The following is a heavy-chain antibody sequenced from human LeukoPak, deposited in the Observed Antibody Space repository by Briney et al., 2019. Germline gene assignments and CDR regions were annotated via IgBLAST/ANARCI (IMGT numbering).Heavy chain of an antibody. V-gene: IGHV3-23*01. CDR2: IIGSGGST. J-gene: IGHJ4*02. CDR3: ARDYGGSSPFDY. Sequence: PGGSLRLSCAASGFTFTTYDMSWVRQAPGKGLEWVSAIIGSGGSTYYADSVKGRFTISRDNAKNSLYLQMNSLRAEDTAVYYCARDYGGSSPFDYWGQGTLVTVSS. CDR1: GFTFTTYD. D-gene: IGHD4-23*01.